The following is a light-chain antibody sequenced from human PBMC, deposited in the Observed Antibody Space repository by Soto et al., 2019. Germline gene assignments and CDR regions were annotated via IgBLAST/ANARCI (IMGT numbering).Light chain of an antibody. Sequence: DIQMTHSPSSLSASVGDRVTITCRASQSIGDYLHWYQQKPGKAPNLLISAASNLQNGVPSRFSGSGSGTDFTLTISSLQPEDCATYFCQQSYTNPRTFGQGTKVDIK. CDR3: QQSYTNPRT. CDR1: QSIGDY. J-gene: IGKJ2*01. V-gene: IGKV1-39*01. CDR2: AAS.